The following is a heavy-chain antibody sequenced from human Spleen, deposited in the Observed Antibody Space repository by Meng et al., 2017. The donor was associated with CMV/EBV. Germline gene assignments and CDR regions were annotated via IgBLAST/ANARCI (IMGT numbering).Heavy chain of an antibody. CDR1: GGTFSSYT. CDR2: IIPILGIA. CDR3: ASTEQLVQVYYYGMDV. V-gene: IGHV1-69*02. J-gene: IGHJ6*02. D-gene: IGHD6-13*01. Sequence: SVKVSCKASGGTFSSYTISWVRQAPGQGLEWMGRIIPILGIANYAQKFQGRVTITADKSTSTAYMELSSLRSEDTAVYYCASTEQLVQVYYYGMDVWGQGTTVTVSS.